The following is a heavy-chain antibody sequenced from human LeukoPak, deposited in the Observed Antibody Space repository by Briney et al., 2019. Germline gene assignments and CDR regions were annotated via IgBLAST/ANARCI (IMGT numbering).Heavy chain of an antibody. CDR1: GYTLTELS. D-gene: IGHD1-26*01. CDR3: ATESITGATTSDYYYYMDV. Sequence: ASVKVSCKVSGYTLTELSMHWVRQAPGKGLEWMGGFYPEDGETIYAQKFQGRVTMTEDTSTDTAYMELSSLRSEDTAVYYCATESITGATTSDYYYYMDVWGKGTTVTVSS. V-gene: IGHV1-24*01. J-gene: IGHJ6*03. CDR2: FYPEDGET.